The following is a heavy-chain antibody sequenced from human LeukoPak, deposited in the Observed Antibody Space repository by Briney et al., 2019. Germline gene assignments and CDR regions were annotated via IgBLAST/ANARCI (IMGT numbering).Heavy chain of an antibody. CDR2: ISSSSSTI. J-gene: IGHJ4*02. CDR1: GFTFSSYS. CDR3: ARENSGWYLDY. D-gene: IGHD5-12*01. Sequence: GGSLRLSCAASGFTFSSYSMNWVRQAPGKGLEWVSYISSSSSTIYYADSVKGRFTISRDNAKNSLYLQMNSLRAEDTAVYYCARENSGWYLDYWGQGTLVTVSS. V-gene: IGHV3-48*01.